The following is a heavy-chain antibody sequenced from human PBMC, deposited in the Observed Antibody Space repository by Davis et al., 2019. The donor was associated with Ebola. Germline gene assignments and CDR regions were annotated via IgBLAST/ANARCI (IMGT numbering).Heavy chain of an antibody. J-gene: IGHJ6*02. CDR1: GFTFSSYS. V-gene: IGHV3-48*02. CDR2: ISSSSSTI. Sequence: GGSLRLSCAASGFTFSSYSMNWVRQAPGKGLEWVSYISSSSSTIYYADSVKGRFTISRDNAKNSLYLQMNGLRDEDTAVYYCASSFYTIFGVVIIGGMDVWGQGTTVTVSS. D-gene: IGHD3-3*01. CDR3: ASSFYTIFGVVIIGGMDV.